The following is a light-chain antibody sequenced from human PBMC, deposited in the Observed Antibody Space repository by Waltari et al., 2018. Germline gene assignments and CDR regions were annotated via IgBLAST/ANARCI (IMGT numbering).Light chain of an antibody. CDR1: NIRSQS. CDR3: QVWDSSSDHRWV. J-gene: IGLJ3*02. V-gene: IGLV3-21*04. CDR2: DDS. Sequence: SYVLTQPPSVSVAPGNTARITCGGTNIRSQSFHWYQQKPGQAPVLVIYDDSDRPSGIPERFSGSNSGNTATLTISRVEAGDEADYYCQVWDSSSDHRWVFGGGTKLTVL.